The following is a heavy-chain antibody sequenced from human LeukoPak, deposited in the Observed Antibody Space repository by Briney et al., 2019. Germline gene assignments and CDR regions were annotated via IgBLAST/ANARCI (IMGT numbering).Heavy chain of an antibody. Sequence: GGSLRLSCAASGFTFSCYWMHWVRQAPGKGLVWVSRIDSDGSRTTYAHSVKGRFTISRDNAKNTLYLQMNSLRAEDTAVYYCARTYGGFDYWGQGTLVTVSS. CDR1: GFTFSCYW. CDR3: ARTYGGFDY. D-gene: IGHD4-23*01. J-gene: IGHJ4*02. CDR2: IDSDGSRT. V-gene: IGHV3-74*01.